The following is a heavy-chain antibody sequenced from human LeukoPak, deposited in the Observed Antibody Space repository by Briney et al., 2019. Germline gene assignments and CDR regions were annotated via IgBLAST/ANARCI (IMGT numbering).Heavy chain of an antibody. CDR2: IYHSGST. Sequence: SGTLSLTCAVSGGTISSSNWWSWVRQPPGEGLGWIGEIYHSGSTNYNPSLKSRVTISVDTSKNQFSLKLSSVTAADTAVYYCARAHYYYYYMDVWGKGTTVTVPS. CDR1: GGTISSSNW. J-gene: IGHJ6*03. V-gene: IGHV4-4*02. CDR3: ARAHYYYYYMDV.